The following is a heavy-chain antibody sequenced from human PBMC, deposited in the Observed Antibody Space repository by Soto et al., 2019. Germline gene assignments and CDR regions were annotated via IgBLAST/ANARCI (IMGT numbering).Heavy chain of an antibody. V-gene: IGHV3-74*01. Sequence: EVQLVESGGGLVQPGGSLRLSCAASGFTFSSYWRYWVRQDPGKGLAWASRINTDGSVTNYADFVKGRFTISRDNAKNTLYLQMNSLRTEDTAVYYCARASMGTLDYWGQGSLVTVSP. D-gene: IGHD7-27*01. J-gene: IGHJ4*02. CDR1: GFTFSSYW. CDR3: ARASMGTLDY. CDR2: INTDGSVT.